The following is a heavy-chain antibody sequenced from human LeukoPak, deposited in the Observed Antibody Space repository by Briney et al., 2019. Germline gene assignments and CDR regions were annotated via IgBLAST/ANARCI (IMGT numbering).Heavy chain of an antibody. CDR2: IYTSGST. D-gene: IGHD6-13*01. J-gene: IGHJ6*03. V-gene: IGHV4-4*07. Sequence: SETLSLTCTVSGGSISSYYWSWIRQPAGKGLEWIGRIYTSGSTNYNPSLKSRVTMSVDTSKNQFSLKLSSVTAADTAVYYCARGSGSSWYHYMDVWGKGTTVTISS. CDR3: ARGSGSSWYHYMDV. CDR1: GGSISSYY.